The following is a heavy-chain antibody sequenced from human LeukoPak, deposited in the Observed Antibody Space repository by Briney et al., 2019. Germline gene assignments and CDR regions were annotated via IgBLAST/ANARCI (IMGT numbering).Heavy chain of an antibody. Sequence: GGSLRLSCAASGFTFSSYAMSWVRQAPGXGLEWVSAISGSGGSTYYADSVKGRFTISRDNSKNTLYLQMNSLRAEDTAVYYCAKERTPGWEVAGTSHFDYWGQGTLVTVSS. V-gene: IGHV3-23*01. CDR3: AKERTPGWEVAGTSHFDY. CDR2: ISGSGGST. J-gene: IGHJ4*02. D-gene: IGHD6-19*01. CDR1: GFTFSSYA.